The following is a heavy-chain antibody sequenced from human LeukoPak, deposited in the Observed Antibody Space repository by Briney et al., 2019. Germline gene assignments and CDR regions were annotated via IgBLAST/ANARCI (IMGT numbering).Heavy chain of an antibody. Sequence: XGSLRLSCAASGFTFSSYAMSWVRQAPGKGLEWVSAISGSGGSTYYADSVKSRFTISRDNSKNMLYLQMNSLRAEDTAVYYCAKDRAPPLHSYGYENWFDPWGQGTLVTVSS. CDR3: AKDRAPPLHSYGYENWFDP. CDR1: GFTFSSYA. V-gene: IGHV3-23*01. J-gene: IGHJ5*02. CDR2: ISGSGGST. D-gene: IGHD5-18*01.